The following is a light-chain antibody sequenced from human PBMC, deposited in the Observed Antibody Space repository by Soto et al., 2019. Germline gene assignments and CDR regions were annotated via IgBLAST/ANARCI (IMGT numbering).Light chain of an antibody. V-gene: IGKV1-12*01. J-gene: IGKJ4*01. CDR3: QEADSFPLT. CDR2: AAS. CDR1: RGISGW. Sequence: QVPQSPSSLFESVGDRATITCRASRGISGWEAWFQQKPGNAPKLLIYAASSLQSGVPSRFSGTGSGTDFTLTISSLQPDDFATYYCQEADSFPLTFGGGTKVEIK.